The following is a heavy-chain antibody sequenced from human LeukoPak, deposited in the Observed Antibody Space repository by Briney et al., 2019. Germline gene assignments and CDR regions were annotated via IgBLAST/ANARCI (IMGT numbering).Heavy chain of an antibody. CDR1: GFTFSAYS. Sequence: GGSLRRSCAASGFTFSAYSMHWVRQAPGKGLVWVSRVKYDGSTTTYADSVKGRFTISRDNAKNILYLQMNSLRVEDTAVYYCARDLDWLLFDYWGQGTLVTVSS. CDR2: VKYDGSTT. J-gene: IGHJ4*02. CDR3: ARDLDWLLFDY. D-gene: IGHD3-9*01. V-gene: IGHV3-74*01.